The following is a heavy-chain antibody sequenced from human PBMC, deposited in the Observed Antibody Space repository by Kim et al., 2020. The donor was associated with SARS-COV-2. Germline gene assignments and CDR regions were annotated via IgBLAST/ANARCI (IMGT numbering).Heavy chain of an antibody. CDR1: GYTFTSYG. CDR3: ASGEQDLILDYYYGMDV. J-gene: IGHJ6*02. V-gene: IGHV1-18*01. Sequence: ASVKVSCKASGYTFTSYGISWVRQAPGQGLEWMGWISAYNGNTNYAQKLQGRVTMTTDTSTSTAYMELRSLRSDDTAVYYCASGEQDLILDYYYGMDVWGQGTTVTVSS. D-gene: IGHD1-26*01. CDR2: ISAYNGNT.